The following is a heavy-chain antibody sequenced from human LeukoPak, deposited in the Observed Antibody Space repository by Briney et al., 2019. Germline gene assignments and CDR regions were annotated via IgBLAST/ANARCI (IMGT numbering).Heavy chain of an antibody. D-gene: IGHD6-13*01. J-gene: IGHJ4*02. CDR2: TYYRSKWYN. CDR1: GDSVSSNSAA. CDR3: ARSAYSSSWLFDY. Sequence: SQTLSLTCAISGDSVSSNSAAWSWIRQSPWRGLEWLGRTYYRSKWYNDYAVSVKSRITINPDTSKNQFSLQLNSVTPEDTAVYYCARSAYSSSWLFDYWGQGTLVTVSS. V-gene: IGHV6-1*01.